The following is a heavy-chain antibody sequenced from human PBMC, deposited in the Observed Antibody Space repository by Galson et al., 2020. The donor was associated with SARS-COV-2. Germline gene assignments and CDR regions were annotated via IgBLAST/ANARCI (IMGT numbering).Heavy chain of an antibody. CDR1: SDSISSGGYY. CDR2: IFYSGST. J-gene: IGHJ4*02. D-gene: IGHD3-10*01. Sequence: SETLSLTCTVSSDSISSGGYYWSWIRQHPEKGLEWVGYIFYSGSTNYNPSLKSRVTVSVDTSKNQFSLKLSSVTAADTAVYYCARDRGYGSGTYYLPYWGQGTLVTVSS. V-gene: IGHV4-31*03. CDR3: ARDRGYGSGTYYLPY.